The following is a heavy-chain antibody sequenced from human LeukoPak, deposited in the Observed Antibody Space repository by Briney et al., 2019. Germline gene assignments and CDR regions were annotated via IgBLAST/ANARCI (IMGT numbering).Heavy chain of an antibody. D-gene: IGHD2-2*01. V-gene: IGHV1-18*01. Sequence: YLHWFQGRVTMTTDTSTSTAYMELRSLRSDDTAVYYCARGGIVVVPAAMDYWGQGTLVTVSS. CDR3: ARGGIVVVPAAMDY. J-gene: IGHJ4*02.